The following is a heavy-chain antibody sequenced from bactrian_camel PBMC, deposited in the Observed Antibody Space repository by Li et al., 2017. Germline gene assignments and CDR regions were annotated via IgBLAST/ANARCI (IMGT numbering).Heavy chain of an antibody. J-gene: IGHJ4*01. Sequence: VQLVESGGGSVQAGGSLRLSCTAREHTYSRYHMGWFRQLPGKEREGVAGLDSDGKTAYADSVKGRFVISKDKAKNTLYLQMNSLKPEDTAMYYCATGRWVASVLDRYEYNYWGQGTQVTVS. CDR2: LDSDGKT. CDR3: ATGRWVASVLDRYEYNY. V-gene: IGHV3S55*01. CDR1: EHTYSRYH. D-gene: IGHD7*01.